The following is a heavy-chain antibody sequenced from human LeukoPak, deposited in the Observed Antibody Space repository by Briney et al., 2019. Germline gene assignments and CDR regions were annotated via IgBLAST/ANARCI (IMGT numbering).Heavy chain of an antibody. CDR3: AALGILSAFDK. D-gene: IGHD5-18*01. CDR2: ISSSGSTI. V-gene: IGHV3-48*03. CDR1: GFTFSSYE. Sequence: GGSLRLSCAASGFTFSSYEMNWVRQAPGKGLEWVSYISSSGSTIYYADSVKGRFTISRDNAKNSLYLQMNSLRAEDTAVYCCAALGILSAFDKWGQGTMVTVSS. J-gene: IGHJ3*02.